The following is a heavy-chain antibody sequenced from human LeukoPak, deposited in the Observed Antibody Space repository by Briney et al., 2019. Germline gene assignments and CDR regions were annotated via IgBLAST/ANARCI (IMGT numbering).Heavy chain of an antibody. D-gene: IGHD6-19*01. Sequence: SETLSLTCAVSGGSISSNSYYWGWVRQPPGKGLEWIGSIYYSGSTYYNPSLKSRVTISVDTSKNQFSLKLSSVTAADTAVYYCARGQGSGWYGFPNWFDPWGQGTPVTVSS. CDR3: ARGQGSGWYGFPNWFDP. V-gene: IGHV4-39*07. CDR1: GGSISSNSYY. J-gene: IGHJ5*02. CDR2: IYYSGST.